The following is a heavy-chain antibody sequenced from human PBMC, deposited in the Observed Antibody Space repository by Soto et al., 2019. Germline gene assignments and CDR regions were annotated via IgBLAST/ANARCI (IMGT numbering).Heavy chain of an antibody. V-gene: IGHV4-59*01. J-gene: IGHJ4*02. CDR3: ARDSSGWYGEFDY. CDR2: IYYSGST. CDR1: GGSISSYY. D-gene: IGHD6-19*01. Sequence: PSETLALTCTVSGGSISSYYWSWIRQPPGKGLEWIGYIYYSGSTNYNPSLKSRVTISVDTSKNQFSLKLSSVTAADTAVYYCARDSSGWYGEFDYWGQGTLVTVSS.